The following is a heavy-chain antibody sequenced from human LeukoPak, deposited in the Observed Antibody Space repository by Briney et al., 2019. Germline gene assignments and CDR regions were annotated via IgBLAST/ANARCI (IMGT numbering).Heavy chain of an antibody. Sequence: GGSLRLSCAASGFTFSSYGMHWVRQAPGKGLEWVAVIWYDGSNKYYADSVKGRFTISRDNSKNTLYLQMNSLRAEDTAVYYCAKDGYYDGNSGHWFDPWGQGTLVTVSS. J-gene: IGHJ5*02. CDR3: AKDGYYDGNSGHWFDP. CDR2: IWYDGSNK. CDR1: GFTFSSYG. V-gene: IGHV3-33*06. D-gene: IGHD4-23*01.